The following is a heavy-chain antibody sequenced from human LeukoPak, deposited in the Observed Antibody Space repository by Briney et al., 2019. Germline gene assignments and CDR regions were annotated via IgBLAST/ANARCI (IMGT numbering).Heavy chain of an antibody. CDR3: ARHCYPHPNWRDT. CDR2: IYISGST. D-gene: IGHD2-21*01. J-gene: IGHJ5*02. V-gene: IGHV4-4*09. Sequence: SETLSLTCTLSGGSISRYYGSWLRHPTGKGLEWIGYIYISGSTNYSPPLKSLDTISTDTSKNQVSLSLSSVTAAHTPVYYCARHCYPHPNWRDTWGRGPLVTVSS. CDR1: GGSISRYY.